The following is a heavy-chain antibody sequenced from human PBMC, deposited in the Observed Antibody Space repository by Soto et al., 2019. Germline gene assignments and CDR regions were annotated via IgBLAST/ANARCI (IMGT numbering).Heavy chain of an antibody. J-gene: IGHJ6*02. Sequence: SETLSLTCTVSGGSISSYYWSWIRQPPGKGLECIGYIYYSGSTNYNPSLKSRVTISVDTSKNQFSLKLSSVTAADTAVYYCARDRLRYYDFWSGYYYYGMDVWSQGTTVTVSS. CDR2: IYYSGST. V-gene: IGHV4-59*01. D-gene: IGHD3-3*01. CDR1: GGSISSYY. CDR3: ARDRLRYYDFWSGYYYYGMDV.